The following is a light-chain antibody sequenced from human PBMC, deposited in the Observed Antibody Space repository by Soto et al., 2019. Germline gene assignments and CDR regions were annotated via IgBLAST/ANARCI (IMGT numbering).Light chain of an antibody. Sequence: IVLTQSPDTLSLSPGERATLSCRASQSVSSSLAWYQQKPGQAPRLLIYDASNRATGIPARFSGSGSGTDFTLTISSLEPEDFAVYYCQQRTKWRTFGQGTKVDIK. CDR3: QQRTKWRT. CDR2: DAS. V-gene: IGKV3-11*01. CDR1: QSVSSS. J-gene: IGKJ1*01.